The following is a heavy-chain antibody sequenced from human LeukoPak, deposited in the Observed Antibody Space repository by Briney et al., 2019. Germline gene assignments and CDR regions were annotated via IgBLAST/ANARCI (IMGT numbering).Heavy chain of an antibody. CDR1: GASVSSGNYY. V-gene: IGHV4-61*02. Sequence: SETLSLTCTVSGASVSSGNYYWTWIRQPAGKGLEWIGRTYTSGSTNYNPSLKSRVTILIDASKNQFSLRLSSVTAADTAVYYCTQGGELMNYWGQGTLVTVSS. J-gene: IGHJ4*02. CDR3: TQGGELMNY. D-gene: IGHD1-26*01. CDR2: TYTSGST.